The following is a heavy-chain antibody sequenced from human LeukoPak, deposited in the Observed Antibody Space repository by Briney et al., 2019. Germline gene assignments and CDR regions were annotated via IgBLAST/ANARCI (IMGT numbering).Heavy chain of an antibody. V-gene: IGHV3-23*01. D-gene: IGHD1-26*01. Sequence: GGSLRLSCTASGFTFNNHAMTWVRQAPGKGLEWVSAIGGDGRGTDYADSVKGRFTISRDNSKNTLYLEMNSLRADDTARYYCARRVGGTPDYWGPGTLVTVSS. J-gene: IGHJ4*02. CDR2: IGGDGRGT. CDR1: GFTFNNHA. CDR3: ARRVGGTPDY.